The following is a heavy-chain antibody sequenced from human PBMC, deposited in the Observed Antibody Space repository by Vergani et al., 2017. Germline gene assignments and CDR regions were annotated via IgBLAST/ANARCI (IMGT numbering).Heavy chain of an antibody. D-gene: IGHD3-22*01. CDR2: ISWNSGSI. CDR1: GFTFDDYA. V-gene: IGHV3-9*01. Sequence: EVQLVESGGGLVQPGRSLRLSCAASGFTFDDYAMHWVRQAPGKGLEWVSGISWNSGSIGYADSVKGRFTISRDNVKNSLYLQMNSLRAEDTALYYCAKDPSYYYDSSGYLDYWGQGTLVTVSS. J-gene: IGHJ4*02. CDR3: AKDPSYYYDSSGYLDY.